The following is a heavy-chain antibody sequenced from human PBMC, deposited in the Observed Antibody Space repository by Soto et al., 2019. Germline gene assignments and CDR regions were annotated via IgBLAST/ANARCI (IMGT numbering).Heavy chain of an antibody. J-gene: IGHJ4*02. V-gene: IGHV4-59*01. CDR2: IYNSGST. CDR3: ARGRGYGYGIDY. CDR1: GGSISSYY. D-gene: IGHD5-18*01. Sequence: SETLSLTCTVSGGSISSYYWSWIRQPPGKGLEWIGYIYNSGSTNYNPSLKSRAALSVDTSKNQFSLKLRSVTAADTAVYYCARGRGYGYGIDYWGQGTLVTVSS.